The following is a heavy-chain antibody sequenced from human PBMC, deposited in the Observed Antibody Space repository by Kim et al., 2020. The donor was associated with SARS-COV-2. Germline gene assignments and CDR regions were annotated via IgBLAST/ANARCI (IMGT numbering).Heavy chain of an antibody. D-gene: IGHD5-18*01. CDR2: ISYDGSNK. J-gene: IGHJ3*02. CDR1: GFTFSSYG. V-gene: IGHV3-30*18. CDR3: AKDYRIQLWPRDAFDI. Sequence: GGSLRLSCAASGFTFSSYGMYWVRQAPGKGLEWVAVISYDGSNKYYADSVKGRFTISRDNSKNTLYLQMNSLRAEDTAVYYCAKDYRIQLWPRDAFDIWGQGTMVTVSS.